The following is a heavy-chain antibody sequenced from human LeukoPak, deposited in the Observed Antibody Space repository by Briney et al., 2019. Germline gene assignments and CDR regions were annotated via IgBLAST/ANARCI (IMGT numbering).Heavy chain of an antibody. J-gene: IGHJ4*02. V-gene: IGHV1-46*01. CDR3: ARGLSRLVGNRQWLLTYYFDY. CDR1: GYTFTSYY. Sequence: ASVKVSCKASGYTFTSYYMHWVRQAPGQGLEWMGIINPSGGSTSYAQKFQGRVTMTRDTSTSTVYMELSSLRSEDTAVYYCARGLSRLVGNRQWLLTYYFDYWGQGTLVTVSS. D-gene: IGHD6-19*01. CDR2: INPSGGST.